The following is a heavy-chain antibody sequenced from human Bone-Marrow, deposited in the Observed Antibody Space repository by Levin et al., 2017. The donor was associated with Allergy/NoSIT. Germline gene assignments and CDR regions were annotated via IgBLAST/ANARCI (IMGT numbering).Heavy chain of an antibody. J-gene: IGHJ4*02. CDR3: ARAAAYSSAWNFDY. Sequence: GGSLRLSCAASGFTFSSYDMHWVRQAAGKGLEWVSAIGTNGATYYPGSVKGRFAISRANAKNSLYLQMNSLRAGDTAVYYCARAAAYSSAWNFDYWGRGTLVTVSS. CDR2: IGTNGAT. V-gene: IGHV3-13*01. D-gene: IGHD6-19*01. CDR1: GFTFSSYD.